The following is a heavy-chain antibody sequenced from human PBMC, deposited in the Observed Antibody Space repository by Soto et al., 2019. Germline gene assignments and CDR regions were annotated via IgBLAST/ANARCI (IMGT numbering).Heavy chain of an antibody. CDR1: GFTFSSYS. CDR2: ISSSSSYI. D-gene: IGHD6-6*01. V-gene: IGHV3-21*01. CDR3: ARTAPYSSSPGHSYGMDV. Sequence: LRLSCAASGFTFSSYSMNWVRQAPGKGLEWVSSISSSSSYIYYADSVKGRFTTSRDNAKNSLYLQMNSLRAEDTAVYYCARTAPYSSSPGHSYGMDVWGQGTTVTVSS. J-gene: IGHJ6*02.